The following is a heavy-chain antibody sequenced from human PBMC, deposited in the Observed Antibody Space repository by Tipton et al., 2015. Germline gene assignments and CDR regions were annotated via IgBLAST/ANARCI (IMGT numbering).Heavy chain of an antibody. V-gene: IGHV3-23*01. J-gene: IGHJ4*03. D-gene: IGHD6-19*01. CDR3: AKDLRATIAVSGSRGFDY. CDR1: GFTFSSYA. CDR2: ISGSGDTT. Sequence: GSLRLSCAASGFTFSSYAMSWVRQAPGKGLEWVSGISGSGDTTYYADSVKGRFTISRDQTKDTLYLQMTSLRVEDTAVYYCAKDLRATIAVSGSRGFDYWGQGTTVTVSS.